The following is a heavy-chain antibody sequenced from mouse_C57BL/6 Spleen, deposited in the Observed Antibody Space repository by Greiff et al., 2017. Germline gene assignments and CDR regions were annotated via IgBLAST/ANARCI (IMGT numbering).Heavy chain of an antibody. CDR1: GYTFTSYW. CDR3: ARSYYSGSSYGYFDV. Sequence: QVQLKQPGAELVRPGSSVKLSCKASGYTFTSYWMHWVKQRPIQGLEWIGNIDPSDSETHYNQKFKDKATLTVDKSSSTAYMQLSSLTSEDSAVYYCARSYYSGSSYGYFDVWGTGTTVTVSS. V-gene: IGHV1-52*01. D-gene: IGHD1-1*01. J-gene: IGHJ1*03. CDR2: IDPSDSET.